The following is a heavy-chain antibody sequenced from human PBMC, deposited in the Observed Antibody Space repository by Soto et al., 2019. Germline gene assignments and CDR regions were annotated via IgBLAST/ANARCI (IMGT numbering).Heavy chain of an antibody. Sequence: QVQLQESGPGLVKPSQTLSLTCTVSGGSISSGDYYWSWIRQHPGKGLEWIGYIYYSGSTYYNPSLKSRVTISVETSKNHFSLKLSSVTAADTAVYYCARWWSGSRQGFDPWGQGTLVTVSS. CDR1: GGSISSGDYY. D-gene: IGHD3-3*01. CDR2: IYYSGST. V-gene: IGHV4-31*03. J-gene: IGHJ5*02. CDR3: ARWWSGSRQGFDP.